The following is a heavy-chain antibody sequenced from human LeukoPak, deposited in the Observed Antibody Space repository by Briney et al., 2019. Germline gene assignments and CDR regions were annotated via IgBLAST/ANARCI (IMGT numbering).Heavy chain of an antibody. V-gene: IGHV3-23*01. J-gene: IGHJ4*02. CDR2: ISGSGGST. CDR3: AKDLSYSRSWYFDY. Sequence: GGSLRLSCAASGLTFSSYAMSWVRQAPGKGLEWVSAISGSGGSTYYADSVKGRFTISRDNSKNTLYLQMNSLRAEDTAVYYCAKDLSYSRSWYFDYWGQGTLVTVSS. CDR1: GLTFSSYA. D-gene: IGHD2-15*01.